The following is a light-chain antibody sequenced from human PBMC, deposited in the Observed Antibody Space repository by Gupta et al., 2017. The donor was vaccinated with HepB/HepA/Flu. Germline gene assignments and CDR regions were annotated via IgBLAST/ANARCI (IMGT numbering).Light chain of an antibody. Sequence: HSVLTQPPSASGTPGQSFTISCSGSSSNIGGNNYVYWFQQLPGTAPKVLIYRNNQQPSGVPDRFSGSKSGTSASLAISGLRSEDEGDYYCATWDDSLSAVVFGGGTKLTVL. CDR3: ATWDDSLSAVV. CDR1: SSNIGGNNY. V-gene: IGLV1-47*01. J-gene: IGLJ2*01. CDR2: RNN.